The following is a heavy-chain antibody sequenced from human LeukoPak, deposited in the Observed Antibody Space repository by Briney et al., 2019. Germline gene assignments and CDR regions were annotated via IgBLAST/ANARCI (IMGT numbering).Heavy chain of an antibody. CDR3: AKRSTSNYHGDFDY. Sequence: GGSLRLSCAASGFTFSVYAMSWVRQAPGKGLEWVSTISDNGGSTYYADSVKGRFTISRDNSKKTLSLQMNSLRAEDTAIYFCAKRSTSNYHGDFDYWGQGTLVTVSS. CDR1: GFTFSVYA. J-gene: IGHJ4*02. CDR2: ISDNGGST. V-gene: IGHV3-23*01. D-gene: IGHD3-9*01.